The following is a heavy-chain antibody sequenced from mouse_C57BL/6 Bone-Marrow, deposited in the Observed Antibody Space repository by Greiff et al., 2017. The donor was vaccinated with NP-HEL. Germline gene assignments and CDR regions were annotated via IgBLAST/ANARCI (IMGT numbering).Heavy chain of an antibody. CDR2: IYPGDGDT. CDR1: GYAFSSSW. J-gene: IGHJ3*01. D-gene: IGHD2-1*01. CDR3: ARGNCRFAY. V-gene: IGHV1-82*01. Sequence: QVQLKESGPELVKPGASVKISCKASGYAFSSSWMNWVKQRPGKGLEWIGRIYPGDGDTNYNGKFKGKATLTADKSSSTAYMQLSSLTSEDSAVYFCARGNCRFAYWGQGTLVTVSA.